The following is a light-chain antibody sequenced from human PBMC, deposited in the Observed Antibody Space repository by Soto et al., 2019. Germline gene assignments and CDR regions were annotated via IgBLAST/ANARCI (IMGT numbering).Light chain of an antibody. Sequence: EIQMTQPASTLSASVGARVTITGRASQNINNWLVWYQQKPGKAPKVMIYDVSTLGRGVPSRFSGSGSGTEFTLTISGLQPDDFSPYYCQQSNSNFGGGTKVEI. CDR2: DVS. CDR1: QNINNW. V-gene: IGKV1-5*01. CDR3: QQSNSN. J-gene: IGKJ4*01.